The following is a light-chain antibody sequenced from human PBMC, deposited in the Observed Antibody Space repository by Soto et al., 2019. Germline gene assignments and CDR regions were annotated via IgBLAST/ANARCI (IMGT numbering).Light chain of an antibody. CDR1: QSVFSS. CDR2: DAS. CDR3: QQRNILPLT. V-gene: IGKV3-11*01. Sequence: EIVLTQSPATLSFSPGERATLSCRASQSVFSSLAWYQQKPGQAPRLLISDASNRATGVPARFSGSGSGTDFTLTIGSLEPEDFAVYYCQQRNILPLTFGGGTKVEIK. J-gene: IGKJ4*01.